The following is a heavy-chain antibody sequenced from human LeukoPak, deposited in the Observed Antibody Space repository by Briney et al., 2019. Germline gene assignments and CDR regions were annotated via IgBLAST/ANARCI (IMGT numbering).Heavy chain of an antibody. D-gene: IGHD6-19*01. CDR3: ATRIYSSGLPRRPTFFDY. J-gene: IGHJ4*02. V-gene: IGHV4-38-2*01. Sequence: PSETLSLTCAVSGYSISSGYYWGWIRQPPGKGLEWIGSIYHSGSTYYNPSLKSRVTISVDTSKNQFSLKLSSVTAADTAVYYCATRIYSSGLPRRPTFFDYWGQGTLVTVSS. CDR2: IYHSGST. CDR1: GYSISSGYY.